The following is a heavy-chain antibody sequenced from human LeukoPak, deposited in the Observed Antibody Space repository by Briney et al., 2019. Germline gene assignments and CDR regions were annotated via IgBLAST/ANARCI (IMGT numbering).Heavy chain of an antibody. D-gene: IGHD3-9*01. CDR2: IIPLFGPA. CDR1: VGTFSSYA. V-gene: IGHV1-69*05. Sequence: ASVKVSCKASVGTFSSYAISWVRQAPGQGLEGVGRIIPLFGPANYAQKFQGRVTNKTHESTSTAYMELSSLRSEDTAVYYYASTNYDILTGYPIYYFGYWGQGTLVTVSS. J-gene: IGHJ4*02. CDR3: ASTNYDILTGYPIYYFGY.